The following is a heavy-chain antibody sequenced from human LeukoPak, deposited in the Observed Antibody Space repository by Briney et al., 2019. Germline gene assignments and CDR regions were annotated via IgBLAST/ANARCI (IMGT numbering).Heavy chain of an antibody. Sequence: SETLSLTCTVSGGSISSSSYYWGWIRQPPGKGLEWIGSIYYSGSTYYNPSLKSRVTISVDTSKNQFSLKLSSVTAADTAVYYCARLPAGGSRTSGYYYYMDVWGKGTTVTVSS. J-gene: IGHJ6*03. CDR3: ARLPAGGSRTSGYYYYMDV. V-gene: IGHV4-39*07. CDR1: GGSISSSSYY. CDR2: IYYSGST. D-gene: IGHD2-2*01.